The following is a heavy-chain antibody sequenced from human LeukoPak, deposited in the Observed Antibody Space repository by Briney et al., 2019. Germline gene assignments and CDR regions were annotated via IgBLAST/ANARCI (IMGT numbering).Heavy chain of an antibody. CDR3: ARERPIVVVVAATGGAFDI. V-gene: IGHV1-8*01. D-gene: IGHD2-15*01. CDR1: GYTFTSYD. CDR2: MNPNSGNT. J-gene: IGHJ3*02. Sequence: ASVTVSCKASGYTFTSYDINWVRQATGQGLEWMGWMNPNSGNTGYAQKFQGRVTMTRNTSISTAYMELSSLRSEDTAVYYCARERPIVVVVAATGGAFDIWGQGTMVTVSS.